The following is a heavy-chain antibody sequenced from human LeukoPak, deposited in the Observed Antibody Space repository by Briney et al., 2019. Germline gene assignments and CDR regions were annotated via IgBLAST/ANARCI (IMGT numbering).Heavy chain of an antibody. V-gene: IGHV3-48*04. CDR3: AAVGSPMDV. D-gene: IGHD2-15*01. J-gene: IGHJ6*02. CDR2: ISSGSTI. Sequence: PGRSLRLSCAASGFTFSSYAMHWVRQAPGKGLEWVSYISSGSTIYYADSVKGRFTISRDNAKNSLYLQMNSLRAEDTAVYYCAAVGSPMDVWGQGTTVTVSS. CDR1: GFTFSSYA.